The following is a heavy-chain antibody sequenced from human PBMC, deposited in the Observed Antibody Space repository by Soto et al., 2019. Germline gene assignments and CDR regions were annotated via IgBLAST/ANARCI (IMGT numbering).Heavy chain of an antibody. Sequence: QAQVVQSGAEVRKPGSSVKLSCKASEGTFNSYAIAWVRQAPGQGLEWMGGIIPYYNTLNYAQKFQDRVTITADDSTNTVYMELSSLRSADTGVYFCASGASRWYPYFFDSWAQGTLVTVSS. CDR2: IIPYYNTL. CDR3: ASGASRWYPYFFDS. D-gene: IGHD6-13*01. J-gene: IGHJ4*02. V-gene: IGHV1-69*01. CDR1: EGTFNSYA.